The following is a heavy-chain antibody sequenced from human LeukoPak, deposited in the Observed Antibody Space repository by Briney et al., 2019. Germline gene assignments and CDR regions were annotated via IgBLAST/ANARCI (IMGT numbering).Heavy chain of an antibody. D-gene: IGHD4-11*01. CDR2: IFNDGSNQ. CDR1: KFIFSHYG. CDR3: VKDAERGFDYSNSLEK. V-gene: IGHV3-33*06. Sequence: PGGSLRLSCAASKFIFSHYGMHWVRQAPGKGLEWVAVIFNDGSNQYYADSVKGRFTVSRDNSQNMLYLQINSLRPEDTAVYYCVKDAERGFDYSNSLEKWGQGTLVTVSS. J-gene: IGHJ4*02.